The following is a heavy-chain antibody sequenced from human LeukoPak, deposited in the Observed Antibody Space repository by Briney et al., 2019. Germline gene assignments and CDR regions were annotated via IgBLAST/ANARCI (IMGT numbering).Heavy chain of an antibody. D-gene: IGHD5-18*01. V-gene: IGHV3-7*01. CDR3: SRIPNGYCCDS. J-gene: IGHJ4*02. CDR2: IRNDGGEG. CDR1: GFTFSSNW. Sequence: GGSLRLSCAPSGFTFSSNWMSWVRQTPGKGLEWVARIRNDGGEGLYVDSVKCGFTISSDTASNSLSLHLKSLSVKDTAVYYCSRIPNGYCCDSWGQGSLVTVSS.